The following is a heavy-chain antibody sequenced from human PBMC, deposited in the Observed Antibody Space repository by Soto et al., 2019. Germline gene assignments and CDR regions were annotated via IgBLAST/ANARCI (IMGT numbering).Heavy chain of an antibody. V-gene: IGHV3-72*01. J-gene: IGHJ4*02. Sequence: GSLRLSCAAPGFTFSDHYMDWVRQAPGKGLEWLGRIRSRPNSDTTEYAASVKGRFTISRDDSQNSLYLQMNSLKTEDTAMYYCVRSYYYDNSAYYLDYWGQGALVTVSS. D-gene: IGHD3-22*01. CDR2: IRSRPNSDTT. CDR3: VRSYYYDNSAYYLDY. CDR1: GFTFSDHY.